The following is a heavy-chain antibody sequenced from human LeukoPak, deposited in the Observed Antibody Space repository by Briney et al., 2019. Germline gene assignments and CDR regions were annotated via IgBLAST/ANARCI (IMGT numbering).Heavy chain of an antibody. CDR2: ISSSSSYI. J-gene: IGHJ4*02. CDR1: GFTFSSYS. D-gene: IGHD1-7*01. V-gene: IGHV3-21*01. CDR3: ARVGWNYGFDY. Sequence: GGSLRLSCAASGFTFSSYSMNWVRQAPGKGLEWVSSISSSSSYIYYADSVKGRFTISRDNAKNSLYLQMNCLRAEDTAVYYCARVGWNYGFDYWGQGTLVTVSS.